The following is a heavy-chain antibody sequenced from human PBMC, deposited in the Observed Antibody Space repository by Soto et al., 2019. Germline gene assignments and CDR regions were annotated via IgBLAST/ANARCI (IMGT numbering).Heavy chain of an antibody. CDR3: ATEPDYYDSSGYYGIDY. V-gene: IGHV4-39*01. CDR2: IYYSGST. Sequence: PSETLSLTCTVSGGSISSSSYYWGWIRQPPGKGLEWIGSIYYSGSTYYNPSLKSRVTISVDTSKNQFSLKLSSVTAADTAVYYCATEPDYYDSSGYYGIDYWGQGTLVNVS. J-gene: IGHJ4*02. D-gene: IGHD3-22*01. CDR1: GGSISSSSYY.